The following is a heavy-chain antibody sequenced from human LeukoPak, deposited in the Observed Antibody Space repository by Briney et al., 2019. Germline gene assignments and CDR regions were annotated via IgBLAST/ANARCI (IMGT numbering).Heavy chain of an antibody. CDR3: ARLMVRGVIPLYFDY. D-gene: IGHD3-10*01. V-gene: IGHV3-21*01. CDR1: GFTFSRYS. Sequence: GSLRLSCAASGFTFSRYSMNWVRQAPGKGLEWVSSISSSSSYIYYADSVKGRFTISRDNAKNSLYLQMNSLRAEDTAVYYCARLMVRGVIPLYFDYWGQGTLVTVSS. CDR2: ISSSSSYI. J-gene: IGHJ4*02.